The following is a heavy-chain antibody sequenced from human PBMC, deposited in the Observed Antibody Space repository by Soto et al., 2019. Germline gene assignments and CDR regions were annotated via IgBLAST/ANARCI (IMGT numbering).Heavy chain of an antibody. CDR2: IYVTGAV. D-gene: IGHD2-21*01. CDR3: ARLRIATNNYKWFDP. V-gene: IGHV4-31*03. J-gene: IGHJ5*02. Sequence: QVRLQESGPGLVKPSETLSLTCSVSGAALNSGNYYWSRIRQVPGKGLEWIGHIYVTGAVVYNPSLRDRITISQDTSERQFSLNLRLVTAADTAVYYCARLRIATNNYKWFDPWGQGTLVTVSS. CDR1: GAALNSGNYY.